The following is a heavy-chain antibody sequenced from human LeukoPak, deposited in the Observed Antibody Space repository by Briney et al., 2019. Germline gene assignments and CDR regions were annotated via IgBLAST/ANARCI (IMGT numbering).Heavy chain of an antibody. J-gene: IGHJ2*01. CDR1: GFTFSSYS. Sequence: GGSLRLSCAASGFTFSSYSMNWVRQAPGKGLEWVSGISGSGGSTDYADSVKGRFTISRDNSKNTPYLQMNSLRAEDTAVYYCAKGGIGTRVRWYFDLWGRGTLVTVSS. CDR2: ISGSGGST. CDR3: AKGGIGTRVRWYFDL. V-gene: IGHV3-23*01. D-gene: IGHD1-14*01.